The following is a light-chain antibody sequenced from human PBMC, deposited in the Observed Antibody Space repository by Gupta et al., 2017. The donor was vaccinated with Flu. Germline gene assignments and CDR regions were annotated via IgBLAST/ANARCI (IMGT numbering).Light chain of an antibody. CDR3: QQRSNWPPLT. J-gene: IGKJ4*01. CDR2: DAS. V-gene: IGKV3-11*01. Sequence: AWYQQKPGQAPRLLIYDASNRDTGIPARFSGSGSGKDLTLTISSREPEDFAVYYCQQRSNWPPLTFGGGTKVEIK.